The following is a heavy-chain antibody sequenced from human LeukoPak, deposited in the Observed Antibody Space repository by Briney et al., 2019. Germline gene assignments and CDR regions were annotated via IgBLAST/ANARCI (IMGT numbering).Heavy chain of an antibody. Sequence: GGSLRLSCAASGFTFSSYGMHWVRQAPGKGLEWVAVISYDGSNKYYADSVKGRFTISRDNSKNTLYLQMNSLRAEDTAVYYCARDHGRGSSSFYSWGGGTYYFDYWGQGTLVTVSS. V-gene: IGHV3-30*03. CDR3: ARDHGRGSSSFYSWGGGTYYFDY. D-gene: IGHD6-6*01. J-gene: IGHJ4*02. CDR1: GFTFSSYG. CDR2: ISYDGSNK.